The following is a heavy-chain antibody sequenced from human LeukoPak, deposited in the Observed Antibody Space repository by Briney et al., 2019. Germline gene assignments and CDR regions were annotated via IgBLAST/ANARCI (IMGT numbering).Heavy chain of an antibody. CDR1: GFTFSNCA. CDR2: ISVGGDDT. J-gene: IGHJ4*02. V-gene: IGHV3-23*01. Sequence: GGSLRLSCAASGFTFSNCAMNWVRQAPGKGLEWLSAISVGGDDTYYADSVKGRFTISRDNSKNTLYLQMNSLRAEDTALYYCASHHPTKQRLCDYWGQRTVVSVSS. D-gene: IGHD6-25*01. CDR3: ASHHPTKQRLCDY.